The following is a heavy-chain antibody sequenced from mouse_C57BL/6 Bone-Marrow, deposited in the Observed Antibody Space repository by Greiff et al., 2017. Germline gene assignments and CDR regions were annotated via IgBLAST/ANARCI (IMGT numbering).Heavy chain of an antibody. V-gene: IGHV1-26*01. D-gene: IGHD1-1*01. CDR3: ARSHYYGSSNWYFDV. Sequence: EVKLQQSGPELVKPGASVKISCKASGYTFTDYYMNWVKQSHGKSLEWIGDINPNNGGTSYNQKFKGKATLTVDKSSSTAYMELRSLTSEDSAVYYCARSHYYGSSNWYFDVWGTGTTVTVSS. CDR2: INPNNGGT. CDR1: GYTFTDYY. J-gene: IGHJ1*03.